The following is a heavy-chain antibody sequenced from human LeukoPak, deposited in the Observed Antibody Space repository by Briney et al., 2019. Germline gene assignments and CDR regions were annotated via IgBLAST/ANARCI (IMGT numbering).Heavy chain of an antibody. CDR2: ISAYNGNT. D-gene: IGHD3-10*01. Sequence: ASVKVSCKASGYTFTSYGISWVPQAPGQGLEWMGWISAYNGNTNYAQKLQGRVTMTTDTSTSTAYMELSSLRSDDTAVYYCARDRLAMVRGVIITFDYWGQGTLVTVSS. V-gene: IGHV1-18*01. CDR3: ARDRLAMVRGVIITFDY. J-gene: IGHJ4*02. CDR1: GYTFTSYG.